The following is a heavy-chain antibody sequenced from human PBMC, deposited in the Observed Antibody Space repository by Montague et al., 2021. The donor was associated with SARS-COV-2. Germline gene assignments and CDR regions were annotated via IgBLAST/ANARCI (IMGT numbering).Heavy chain of an antibody. V-gene: IGHV3-74*01. D-gene: IGHD3-3*01. Sequence: SLRLSCATSGFTFSSYWMHWVRQAPGKGLVWVSRINSDGSSTSYADSVKGRFTISRDNAKNTLYLQMNSLRAEDTAVYYCARVYYGFWSGSTANWYYGMDVWGQGTTVTVSS. J-gene: IGHJ6*02. CDR2: INSDGSST. CDR3: ARVYYGFWSGSTANWYYGMDV. CDR1: GFTFSSYW.